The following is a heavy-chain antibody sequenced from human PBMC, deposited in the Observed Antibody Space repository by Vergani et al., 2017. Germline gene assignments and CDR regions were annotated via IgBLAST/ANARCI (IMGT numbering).Heavy chain of an antibody. V-gene: IGHV3-11*01. Sequence: QVQLVESGGGLVKPGGSLRLSCAASGFTFSDYYMSWIRQAPGKGLEWVSYISSSGSTIYYADSVKGRFTISRDNAKNSLYLQMNSLRAEDTAVYYCARKHISNYYDSSGYYYMCYYYGMDGWGEGTTVTVSS. D-gene: IGHD3-22*01. CDR1: GFTFSDYY. CDR2: ISSSGSTI. J-gene: IGHJ6*04. CDR3: ARKHISNYYDSSGYYYMCYYYGMDG.